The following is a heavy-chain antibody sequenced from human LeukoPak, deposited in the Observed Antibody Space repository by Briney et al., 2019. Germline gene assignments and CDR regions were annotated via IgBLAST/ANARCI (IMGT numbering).Heavy chain of an antibody. D-gene: IGHD3-10*02. J-gene: IGHJ4*02. V-gene: IGHV4-59*01. Sequence: AETLSLTCTVSNGPINTFQWSWIRQPPGKGLEWIAYIYYSGSTNYNPSLKSRVTISVDTSKNQFSLKLSSVTAADTAVYYCATYHFRGDTHYFDYWGQGILVTVSS. CDR2: IYYSGST. CDR3: ATYHFRGDTHYFDY. CDR1: NGPINTFQ.